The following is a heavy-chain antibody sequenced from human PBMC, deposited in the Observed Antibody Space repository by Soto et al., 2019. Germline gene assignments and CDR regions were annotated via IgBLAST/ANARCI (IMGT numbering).Heavy chain of an antibody. V-gene: IGHV4-31*11. J-gene: IGHJ4*02. CDR3: VGSPARSIFDY. Sequence: SETLALTCAVSGGTVTGGGYYWSWIRQLPGKGLEWIGYIYHTGSTFYNPSLKSRVTISLDTSKSQFSLKLTSVTAADTAMHYCVGSPARSIFDYWGQGSPVTVSS. D-gene: IGHD3-10*01. CDR1: GGTVTGGGYY. CDR2: IYHTGST.